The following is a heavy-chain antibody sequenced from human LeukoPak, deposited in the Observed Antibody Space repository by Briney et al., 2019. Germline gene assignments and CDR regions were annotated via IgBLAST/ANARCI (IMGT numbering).Heavy chain of an antibody. CDR2: ITPKSGVT. CDR3: ARNVGFGDFA. V-gene: IGHV1-2*06. Sequence: ASVKVSCMASGYSFTDNNIHWVRQAPGQGLEWMGRITPKSGVTKYTQRFQGRVTMTRDTSISTAYMQLSGLRSDDTAVYYCARNVGFGDFAWGQGTLVTVS. J-gene: IGHJ5*02. CDR1: GYSFTDNN. D-gene: IGHD4-17*01.